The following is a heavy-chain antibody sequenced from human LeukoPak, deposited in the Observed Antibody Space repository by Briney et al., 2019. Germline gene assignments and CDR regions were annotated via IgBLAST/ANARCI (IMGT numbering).Heavy chain of an antibody. Sequence: GGSLRLSCAASGFTVSSNYMSWVRQAPGKGLEWVSVIYSGGSTYYGDSVKGRFTISRDNSKNTLYLQMNSLRAEDTAVYYCARAGFMVRGVITWGQGTLVTVSS. V-gene: IGHV3-66*02. D-gene: IGHD3-10*01. CDR3: ARAGFMVRGVIT. CDR2: IYSGGST. J-gene: IGHJ4*02. CDR1: GFTVSSNY.